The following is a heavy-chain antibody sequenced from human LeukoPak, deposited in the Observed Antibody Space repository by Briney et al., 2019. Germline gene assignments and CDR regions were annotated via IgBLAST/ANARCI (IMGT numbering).Heavy chain of an antibody. CDR2: ISVSTGNT. J-gene: IGHJ4*02. D-gene: IGHD1-26*01. CDR3: VREVGSTRVEFAF. CDR1: GYDFSRYG. Sequence: ASVKISCKASGYDFSRYGISWVRQAPGQGLEFMGWISVSTGNTNYAQKLQGRVTMTTDTSMDTAYMELRSLSSDDTALYFCVREVGSTRVEFAFWGQGTLVTVSS. V-gene: IGHV1-18*01.